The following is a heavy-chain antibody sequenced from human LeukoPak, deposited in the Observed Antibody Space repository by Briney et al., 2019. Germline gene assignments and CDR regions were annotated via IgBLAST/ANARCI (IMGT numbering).Heavy chain of an antibody. CDR1: GFSISSAYH. Sequence: SETLSLTCRVSGFSISSAYHWGWIRQPPGGRLEWIGSISHTGVTYYNPSFKSRLTISLDTSKDEFSLQLTSVTAADTAMYYCARDDIGFEYWGQGIVVTVSS. CDR2: ISHTGVT. CDR3: ARDDIGFEY. J-gene: IGHJ4*02. V-gene: IGHV4-38-2*02.